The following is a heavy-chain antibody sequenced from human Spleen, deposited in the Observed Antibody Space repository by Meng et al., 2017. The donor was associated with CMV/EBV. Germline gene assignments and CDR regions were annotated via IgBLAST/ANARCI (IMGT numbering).Heavy chain of an antibody. CDR3: AKAAYSDYGYYYYGMDV. D-gene: IGHD5-12*01. V-gene: IGHV3-48*03. CDR2: ISTSGSAR. J-gene: IGHJ6*02. Sequence: LSLTCAASGFKFSSYEINWVRQAPGKGLEWVSCISTSGSARYFADSVKGRFTISRDNTKNSLYLQMSSLRAEDTGVYFCAKAAYSDYGYYYYGMDVWGQGTTVTVSS. CDR1: GFKFSSYE.